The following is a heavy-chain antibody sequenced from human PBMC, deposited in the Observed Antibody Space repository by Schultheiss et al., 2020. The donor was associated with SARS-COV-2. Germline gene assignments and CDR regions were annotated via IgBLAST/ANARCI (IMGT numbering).Heavy chain of an antibody. CDR1: GFTFRSYS. V-gene: IGHV3-21*01. D-gene: IGHD1-1*01. CDR3: ARVGLEVEPQDNYYHGMDV. J-gene: IGHJ6*02. CDR2: ISGSSTYI. Sequence: GGSLSLSCAASGFTFRSYSMNWVRQAPGKGLEWVSSISGSSTYIYYADSVKGRFTISRDNAKTSLYLQMNSLRAEDTAVYYCARVGLEVEPQDNYYHGMDVWGQGTTVTVSS.